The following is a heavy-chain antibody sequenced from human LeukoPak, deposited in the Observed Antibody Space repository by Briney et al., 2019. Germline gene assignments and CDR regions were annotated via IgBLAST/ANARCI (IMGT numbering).Heavy chain of an antibody. CDR3: AREFSPEDAFDL. D-gene: IGHD1-14*01. V-gene: IGHV3-74*01. CDR1: GFTLTNNW. Sequence: GGSLRPSCTASGFTLTNNWMHWARQVPGKGLEWISRVNTYGTNTNYADSVRGRFTISRDNAKNTLYLQMDSLRAEDSAIYYCAREFSPEDAFDLWGQGTRVTVSS. CDR2: VNTYGTNT. J-gene: IGHJ3*01.